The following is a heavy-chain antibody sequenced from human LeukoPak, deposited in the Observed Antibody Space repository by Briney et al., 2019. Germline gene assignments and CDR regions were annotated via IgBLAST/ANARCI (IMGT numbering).Heavy chain of an antibody. CDR2: IRGSGGST. D-gene: IGHD1-26*01. CDR3: AKLASGSYDY. V-gene: IGHV3-23*01. CDR1: GFTFSNYA. J-gene: IGHJ4*02. Sequence: GGSLRLSCAAPGFTFSNYAMSWVRQAPGKGLEWVSTIRGSGGSTYDADSVKGRFTISRDLSKNTLYLQMNSLRAEDTALYYCAKLASGSYDYWGQGTLVIVSS.